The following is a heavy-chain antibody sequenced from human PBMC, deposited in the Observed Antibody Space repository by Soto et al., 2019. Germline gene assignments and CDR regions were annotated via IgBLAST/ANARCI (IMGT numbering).Heavy chain of an antibody. CDR3: AKRSSWKGRTWFDP. CDR1: GGSISNSGNY. Sequence: QLQLQESGPGLVKPLETLSLTCTVSGGSISNSGNYWDWIRQPPGKGLEWIGSIYYTGTANYNPSLKSRVTISFDTSNNQCSLKLKSVTAADTAVYYCAKRSSWKGRTWFDPWGQGTLVTVSS. V-gene: IGHV4-39*01. J-gene: IGHJ5*02. D-gene: IGHD6-13*01. CDR2: IYYTGTA.